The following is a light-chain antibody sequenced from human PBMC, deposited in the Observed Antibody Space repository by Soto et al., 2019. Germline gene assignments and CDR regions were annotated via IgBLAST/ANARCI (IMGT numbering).Light chain of an antibody. V-gene: IGKV3-11*01. CDR1: QSVNVY. J-gene: IGKJ1*01. CDR2: DAS. CDR3: QQRSNWPWT. Sequence: EIVLTQSLATLSLSPGERATLSCRASQSVNVYLAWYQQKPGQAPRLLIYDASSRATGIPARFSGSGSGTDFTLTISSLEPEDFAVYYCQQRSNWPWTFGQGTKVEIK.